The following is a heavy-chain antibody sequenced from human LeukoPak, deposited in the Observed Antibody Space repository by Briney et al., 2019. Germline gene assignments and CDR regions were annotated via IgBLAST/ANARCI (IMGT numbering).Heavy chain of an antibody. D-gene: IGHD3-22*01. CDR2: IYYSVST. CDR3: ASLHYYDSTTGGDYFDF. Sequence: SETLSLTCTVSGGSISSRSYYWGWIRQPPGKGLGGIGSIYYSVSTYYNPSLKSRVTISVDTSKNQFSLRLSSVTAADTAVYYCASLHYYDSTTGGDYFDFWGQGTLVTVSS. CDR1: GGSISSRSYY. J-gene: IGHJ4*02. V-gene: IGHV4-39*01.